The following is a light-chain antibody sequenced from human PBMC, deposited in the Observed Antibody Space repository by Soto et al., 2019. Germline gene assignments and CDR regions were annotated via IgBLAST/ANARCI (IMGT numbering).Light chain of an antibody. CDR3: QQYNSYSLT. CDR2: KAS. V-gene: IGKV1-5*03. Sequence: DIQMTQSPSTLSASVGDRVTITCRASQSISSWLAWYQQKPGKAPKLLIYKASSLEGGVPSRFSGSGSGTEFTLTISSLQPDDFATYYCQQYNSYSLTFSGGTKVEIK. CDR1: QSISSW. J-gene: IGKJ4*01.